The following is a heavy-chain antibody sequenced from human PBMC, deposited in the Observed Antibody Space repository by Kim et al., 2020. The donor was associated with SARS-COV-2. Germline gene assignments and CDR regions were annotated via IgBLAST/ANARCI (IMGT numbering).Heavy chain of an antibody. CDR3: ASTVTTSYFDY. Sequence: NYYPDSVKGRFTISRDNSKNPLYLQMNSLRAEDTAVYYCASTVTTSYFDYWGQGTLVTVSS. CDR2: N. D-gene: IGHD4-17*01. J-gene: IGHJ4*02. V-gene: IGHV3-30*01.